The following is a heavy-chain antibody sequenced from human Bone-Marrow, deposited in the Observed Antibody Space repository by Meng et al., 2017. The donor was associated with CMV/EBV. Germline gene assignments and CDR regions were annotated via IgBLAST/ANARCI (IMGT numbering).Heavy chain of an antibody. V-gene: IGHV3-7*01. CDR2: IKQDGSEK. CDR3: ARDHSSSWYFDY. D-gene: IGHD6-13*01. CDR1: GFTFSSYW. J-gene: IGHJ4*02. Sequence: GESLKISCAASGFTFSSYWMSWVRQAPGKGLEWVANIKQDGSEKYYVDSVKGRFTISRDNAKNSLYLQMNSLRAEDTAVYYCARDHSSSWYFDYWGQGNLVTVSS.